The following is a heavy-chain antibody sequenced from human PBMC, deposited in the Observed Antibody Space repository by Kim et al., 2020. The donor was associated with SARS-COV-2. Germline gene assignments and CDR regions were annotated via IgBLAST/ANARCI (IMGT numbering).Heavy chain of an antibody. CDR2: TSFDGSNK. CDR3: AKDCYVSGTYYIYTYNYVMEV. V-gene: IGHV3-30*18. D-gene: IGHD3-10*01. Sequence: GGSLRLSCAASGFTFSNYGIHWVRQAPGKGLEWVGVTSFDGSNKYYADSVKGRFTISRDNSKKTVFLQMNSLRAEDTALYYCAKDCYVSGTYYIYTYNYVMEVWGAGATVTASS. CDR1: GFTFSNYG. J-gene: IGHJ6*04.